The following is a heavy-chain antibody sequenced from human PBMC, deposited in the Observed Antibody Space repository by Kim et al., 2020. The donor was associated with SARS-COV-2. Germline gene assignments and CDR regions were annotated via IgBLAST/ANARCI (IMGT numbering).Heavy chain of an antibody. D-gene: IGHD5-18*01. Sequence: SETLSLTCTVSGGSISSGGYYWSWIRQHPGKGLEWIGYIYYSGSTYYNPSLKSRFTISVDTSKNQFSLKLSSVTAADTAVYYCARGGGGLGYSYGYVLDYWGPGTLVPLSS. V-gene: IGHV4-31*03. J-gene: IGHJ4*02. CDR2: IYYSGST. CDR1: GGSISSGGYY. CDR3: ARGGGGLGYSYGYVLDY.